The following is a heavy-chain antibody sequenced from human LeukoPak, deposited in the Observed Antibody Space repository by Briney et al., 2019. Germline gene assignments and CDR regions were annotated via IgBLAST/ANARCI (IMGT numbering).Heavy chain of an antibody. CDR3: ARDPVPAAIRYWFDP. Sequence: GRSLRLSCAASGFTFSSYAMHWVRQAPGKGLEWVAVISYDGSNKYYADSVKGRFTISRDNSKNTLYLQMNSLRAEDTAVYYCARDPVPAAIRYWFDPWGQGTLVTVSS. CDR2: ISYDGSNK. J-gene: IGHJ5*02. D-gene: IGHD2-2*02. CDR1: GFTFSSYA. V-gene: IGHV3-30-3*01.